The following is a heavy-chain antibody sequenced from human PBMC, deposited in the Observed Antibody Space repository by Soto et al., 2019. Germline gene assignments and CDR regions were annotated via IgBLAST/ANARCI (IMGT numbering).Heavy chain of an antibody. D-gene: IGHD1-26*01. CDR3: ARVGGTYSETDY. CDR1: GFTFISYS. J-gene: IGHJ4*02. V-gene: IGHV3-21*01. CDR2: ISSSSTYI. Sequence: PGGSLRLSCAASGFTFISYSMNWVRQAPGKGLEWVSSISSSSTYIYYADSVKGRFTISRDNAKNSLYLQMNSLRAEDTAVYYCARVGGTYSETDYWGQGTLVTVSS.